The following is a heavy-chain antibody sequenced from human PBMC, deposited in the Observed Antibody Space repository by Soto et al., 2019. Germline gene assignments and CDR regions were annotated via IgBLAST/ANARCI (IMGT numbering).Heavy chain of an antibody. V-gene: IGHV2-5*02. J-gene: IGHJ4*02. CDR1: GFSLTSNYVG. CDR3: AHSRYSRSSFDY. D-gene: IGHD6-6*01. CDR2: IYWDDDK. Sequence: SGPTLVNPTQTLTLTFTFSGFSLTSNYVGVGWTRQPPGKALEWLALIYWDDDKRYSPSLKSRLTITKDTSKNQVVLRMTNMDPVDTATYYCAHSRYSRSSFDYWGQGTLVTVSS.